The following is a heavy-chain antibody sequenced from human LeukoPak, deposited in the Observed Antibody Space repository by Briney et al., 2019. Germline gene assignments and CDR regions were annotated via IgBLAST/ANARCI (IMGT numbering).Heavy chain of an antibody. CDR2: ISNSVYST. D-gene: IGHD1-14*01. CDR1: GFTVSSYA. J-gene: IGHJ4*02. CDR3: AKATGYLL. Sequence: GGSLRLSCAASGFTVSSYAISWVRPAPGNGLEWVSTISNSVYSTYYADSVKGRFTISRANSKNTLYLQMNNLRAEDTAVDYCAKATGYLLWGQGTLVTVSS. V-gene: IGHV3-23*01.